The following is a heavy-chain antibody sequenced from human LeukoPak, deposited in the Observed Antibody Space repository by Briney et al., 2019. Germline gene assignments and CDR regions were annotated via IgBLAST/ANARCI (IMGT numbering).Heavy chain of an antibody. CDR1: GYTFSDCY. CDR3: TTLGSWNGYKWIDS. D-gene: IGHD3-3*01. J-gene: IGHJ5*01. Sequence: ATVKLSCKTSGYTFSDCYINWVQQAPGQRLEWMGRVDPEHGETTYAEKFQDRLTISADTSTDTTYMELSGLRTDDTAVYFCTTLGSWNGYKWIDSWGQGTLVTVSS. V-gene: IGHV1-69-2*01. CDR2: VDPEHGET.